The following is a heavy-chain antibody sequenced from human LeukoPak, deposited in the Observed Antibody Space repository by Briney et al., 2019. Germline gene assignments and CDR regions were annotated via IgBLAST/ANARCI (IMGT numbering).Heavy chain of an antibody. V-gene: IGHV4-34*01. CDR2: IYYSGST. J-gene: IGHJ4*02. D-gene: IGHD3-10*01. CDR3: AREGGYGSGGLHY. Sequence: SETLSLTCAVYGGSFSGYYWSWIRQPPGQGLEWIGSIYYSGSTYYNPSLKSRVTISVDTSKNQFSLKLNSVTAADTAVYYCAREGGYGSGGLHYWGQGTLVTVSS. CDR1: GGSFSGYY.